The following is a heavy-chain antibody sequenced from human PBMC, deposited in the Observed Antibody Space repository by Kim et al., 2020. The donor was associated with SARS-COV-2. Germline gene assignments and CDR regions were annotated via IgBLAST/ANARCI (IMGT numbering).Heavy chain of an antibody. Sequence: ASVKVSCKASGYTFTSYGITWVRQAPGQGLEWMGWISANNGETKYAQNLQGRVTMTTDASTRTAYMELRSLRSDDLAVYYCARVPGWQYYFDYWGQGALVTVSS. D-gene: IGHD6-19*01. V-gene: IGHV1-18*03. CDR1: GYTFTSYG. J-gene: IGHJ4*02. CDR2: ISANNGET. CDR3: ARVPGWQYYFDY.